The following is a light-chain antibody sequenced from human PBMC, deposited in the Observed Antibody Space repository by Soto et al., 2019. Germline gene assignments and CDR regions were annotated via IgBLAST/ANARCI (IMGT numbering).Light chain of an antibody. CDR2: GAS. CDR1: QSVSSSY. Sequence: EIVLTQSPGTLSLSPGERATLSCRASQSVSSSYLAWYQQKPGQAPRLLIYGASSRATRIPDRFSGSGSGTDFTLTISRLEPEEFAVYYCQQYGSSPCTFRQGTTVEIK. V-gene: IGKV3-20*01. J-gene: IGKJ1*01. CDR3: QQYGSSPCT.